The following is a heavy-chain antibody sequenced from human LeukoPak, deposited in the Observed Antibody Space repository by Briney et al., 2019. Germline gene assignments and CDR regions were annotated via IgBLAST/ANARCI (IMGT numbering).Heavy chain of an antibody. D-gene: IGHD5-18*01. J-gene: IGHJ4*02. CDR3: ARDVDTATDQINDY. CDR2: VSTYNGNT. V-gene: IGHV1-18*04. CDR1: GYTFTRHG. Sequence: EASVKVSCKASGYTFTRHGISWVRQAPGQGLEWMGWVSTYNGNTNYVPKYQGRVTMTTDTSTSTAYMELRSLRSDDTAVYYCARDVDTATDQINDYWGQGTLVTVSS.